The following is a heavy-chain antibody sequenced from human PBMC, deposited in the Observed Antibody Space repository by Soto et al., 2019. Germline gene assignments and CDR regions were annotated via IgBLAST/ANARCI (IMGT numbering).Heavy chain of an antibody. CDR2: IVVGSGNT. V-gene: IGHV1-58*01. D-gene: IGHD4-17*01. CDR3: AADRGYGDYAYYYYYGMDV. J-gene: IGHJ6*02. CDR1: GFTFTSSA. Sequence: GASVKVSCKASGFTFTSSAVQWVRQARGQRLEWIGWIVVGSGNTNYAQKFQERVTITRDMSTSTAYMELSSLRSEDTAVYYCAADRGYGDYAYYYYYGMDVWGQGTTVTVSS.